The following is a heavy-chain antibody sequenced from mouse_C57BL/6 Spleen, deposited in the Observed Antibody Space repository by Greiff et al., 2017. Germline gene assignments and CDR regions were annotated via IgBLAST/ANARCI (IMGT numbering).Heavy chain of an antibody. J-gene: IGHJ4*01. Sequence: QVQLKQSGPGLVQPSQSLSITCTVSGFSLTSYGVHWVRQSPGKGLEWLGVIWSGGSTDYNAAFISRLSISKDNSKSQVFFKMNSLQADDTAIYYCAMYYYGSSYDAMDYWGQGTSVTVSS. CDR3: AMYYYGSSYDAMDY. V-gene: IGHV2-2*01. CDR1: GFSLTSYG. D-gene: IGHD1-1*01. CDR2: IWSGGST.